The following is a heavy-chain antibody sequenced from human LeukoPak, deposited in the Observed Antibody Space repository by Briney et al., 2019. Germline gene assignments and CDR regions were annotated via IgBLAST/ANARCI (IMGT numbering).Heavy chain of an antibody. D-gene: IGHD1-14*01. CDR2: IIPISGTA. CDR3: ARGGTFYRRTLLNYFDY. V-gene: IGHV1-69*05. J-gene: IGHJ4*02. Sequence: ASVKVSCKASGGTFSSYGIVWVRQAPGQGLEWMGGIIPISGTANYAQRFQGRVTFTTDESTSTAYMELTSLRSEDTAVYYCARGGTFYRRTLLNYFDYWGQGSLVTVSS. CDR1: GGTFSSYG.